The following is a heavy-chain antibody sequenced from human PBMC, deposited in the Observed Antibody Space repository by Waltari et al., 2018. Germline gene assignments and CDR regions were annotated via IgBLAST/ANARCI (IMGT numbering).Heavy chain of an antibody. J-gene: IGHJ4*02. CDR2: IYHSGNT. Sequence: QVQLQESGPGLVKPSETLSLTCTVSGYSISSAYYWGWIRQPQGKGLEWIGCIYHSGNTYYNPSLKSRVTISVDTSKNRFSLKLSSVTAADTAVYYCARERGNYRGDFDYWGQGTLVTVSS. CDR3: ARERGNYRGDFDY. CDR1: GYSISSAYY. V-gene: IGHV4-38-2*02. D-gene: IGHD1-26*01.